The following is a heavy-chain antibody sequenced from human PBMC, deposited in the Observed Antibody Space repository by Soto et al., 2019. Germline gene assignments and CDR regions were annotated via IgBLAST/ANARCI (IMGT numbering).Heavy chain of an antibody. J-gene: IGHJ4*02. CDR2: ISANGSPT. CDR3: ARAWSDYSGADY. Sequence: EVQLVESGGGLVQPGGSLRLSCAASGFTFSSYAITWVRQAPGKGLEWISYISANGSPTHYADSVRGRFTVSRDNAKNSLYLQMDSLRAEDTAVYYCARAWSDYSGADYWGQGTLVTVSS. CDR1: GFTFSSYA. D-gene: IGHD3-3*01. V-gene: IGHV3-48*03.